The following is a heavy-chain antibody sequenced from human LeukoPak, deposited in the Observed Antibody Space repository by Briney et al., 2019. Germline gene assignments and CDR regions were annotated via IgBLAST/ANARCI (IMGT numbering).Heavy chain of an antibody. Sequence: ASVTVSCKASGYTFTSYYMHWVRQAPGQGLEWMGIINPSGGSTSYAQKFQGRVTMTRDTSTSTVYMELSSLRSEDTAVYYCARTGQYYYDSSGYFDYWGQGTLVTVSS. V-gene: IGHV1-46*01. J-gene: IGHJ4*02. CDR2: INPSGGST. CDR1: GYTFTSYY. CDR3: ARTGQYYYDSSGYFDY. D-gene: IGHD3-22*01.